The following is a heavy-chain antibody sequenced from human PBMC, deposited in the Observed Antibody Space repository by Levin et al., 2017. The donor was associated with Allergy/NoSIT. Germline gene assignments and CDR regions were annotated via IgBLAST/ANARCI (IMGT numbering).Heavy chain of an antibody. V-gene: IGHV3-21*01. J-gene: IGHJ4*02. CDR1: GFTFSSYS. CDR3: ARSAMAVAGAFDY. Sequence: GGSLRLSCAASGFTFSSYSMNWVRQAPGKGLEWVSSISSSSSYIYYADSVKGRFTISRDNAKNSLYLQMNSLRAEDTAVYYCARSAMAVAGAFDYWGQGTLVTVSS. D-gene: IGHD6-19*01. CDR2: ISSSSSYI.